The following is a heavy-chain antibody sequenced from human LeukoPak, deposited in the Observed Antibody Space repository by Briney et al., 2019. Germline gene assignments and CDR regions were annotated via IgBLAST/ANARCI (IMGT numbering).Heavy chain of an antibody. D-gene: IGHD2-15*01. V-gene: IGHV4-39*01. CDR3: VRLDAYCSGASCYFPY. Sequence: PSETLSLTCTVSGGSISSTSFYWGWIRQPPGKGLEYIGRVYYSVSTDYSPSLKSRVTISVDTSKNQFFLKLSSVTAADTAVYYCVRLDAYCSGASCYFPYWGQGTLVTVSS. J-gene: IGHJ4*02. CDR1: GGSISSTSFY. CDR2: VYYSVST.